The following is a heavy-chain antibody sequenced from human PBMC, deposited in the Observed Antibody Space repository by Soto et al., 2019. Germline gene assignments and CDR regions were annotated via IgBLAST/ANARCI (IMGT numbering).Heavy chain of an antibody. V-gene: IGHV1-8*01. CDR2: MKRNSGNT. CDR1: GYTFRDYD. Sequence: QVQLVQSGAEVKKPGASVLVSCKASGYTFRDYDINWVRQASGQGREWMGWMKRNSGNTGYAQKFQVRVTMTRGTSINTASMELSSLRSEDTAVYYCARRARIGKELWLQLDSWAQGTLVPVSS. CDR3: ARRARIGKELWLQLDS. D-gene: IGHD5-18*01. J-gene: IGHJ4*02.